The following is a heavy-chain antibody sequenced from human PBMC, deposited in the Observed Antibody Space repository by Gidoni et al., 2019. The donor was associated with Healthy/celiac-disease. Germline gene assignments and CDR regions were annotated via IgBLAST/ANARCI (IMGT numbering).Heavy chain of an antibody. J-gene: IGHJ3*02. V-gene: IGHV4-61*02. D-gene: IGHD1-26*01. CDR2: IYTSGST. Sequence: QVQLQESGPGMVKPSQTLSLTCPVPRGSISSGSYYWSWIRQPAGKGLAWIGRIYTSGSTNYNPSLKSRVTISVDTSKNQFSLKLSSVTAADTAVYYCARGGVGAAVDAFDIWGQGTMVTVSS. CDR1: RGSISSGSYY. CDR3: ARGGVGAAVDAFDI.